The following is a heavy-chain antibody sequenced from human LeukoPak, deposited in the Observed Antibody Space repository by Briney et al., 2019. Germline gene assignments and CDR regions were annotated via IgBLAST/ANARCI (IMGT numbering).Heavy chain of an antibody. J-gene: IGHJ4*02. CDR2: TYYRSKWYS. CDR3: ARGTGTFDY. D-gene: IGHD1-7*01. Sequence: SQTLSLTCAISGDSVSSNSAAWNWFRQSPSRGLEWLGRTYYRSKWYSDYAVSVKSRITINPDISQNQFSLQLNSVNPEDTAVYYCARGTGTFDYWGQGTLVTVSS. CDR1: GDSVSSNSAA. V-gene: IGHV6-1*01.